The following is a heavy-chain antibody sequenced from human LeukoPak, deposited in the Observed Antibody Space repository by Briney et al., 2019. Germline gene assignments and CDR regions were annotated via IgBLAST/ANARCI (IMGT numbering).Heavy chain of an antibody. CDR2: IYPGESDT. V-gene: IGHV5-51*01. Sequence: GESLKISRKGSGYSFTSHWIGWVRQMPGKGLEWMGIIYPGESDTRYSPSVKGQVTISTDKSISTAYLQRSSLKASDTAMYYCARHISTGSLGNGFDPWGQGALVTVSS. CDR3: ARHISTGSLGNGFDP. J-gene: IGHJ5*02. D-gene: IGHD7-27*01. CDR1: GYSFTSHW.